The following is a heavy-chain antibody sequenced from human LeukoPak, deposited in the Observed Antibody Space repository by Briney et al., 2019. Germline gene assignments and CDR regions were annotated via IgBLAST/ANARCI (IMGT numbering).Heavy chain of an antibody. V-gene: IGHV1-3*01. CDR3: ARDIVVVTAMFYFDY. Sequence: ASVKVSCEASGYTFTSYAIHWVRQAPGQRLEWMGWINAGNGNTKYSQKFQDRVTITRDTSASTAYMELSSLRSEDTAVYYCARDIVVVTAMFYFDYWGQGTLVTVSS. J-gene: IGHJ4*02. D-gene: IGHD2-21*02. CDR2: INAGNGNT. CDR1: GYTFTSYA.